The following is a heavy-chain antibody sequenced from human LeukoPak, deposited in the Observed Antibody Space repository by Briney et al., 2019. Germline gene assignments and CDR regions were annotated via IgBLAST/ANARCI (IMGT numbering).Heavy chain of an antibody. D-gene: IGHD5-18*01. CDR2: IKQDGSEK. Sequence: PGGSLRLSCAASGFTFSSYWMSWVRQAPGKGLEWVANIKQDGSEKYYVDSVKGRFTISRDNAKNSLYLQMNSLRAEDTAVYYCAREFGYSYGLPDAFDIWGQGTMVTVSS. V-gene: IGHV3-7*01. CDR3: AREFGYSYGLPDAFDI. J-gene: IGHJ3*02. CDR1: GFTFSSYW.